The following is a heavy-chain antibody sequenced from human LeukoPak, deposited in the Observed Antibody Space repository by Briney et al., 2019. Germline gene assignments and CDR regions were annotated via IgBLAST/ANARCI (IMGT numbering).Heavy chain of an antibody. CDR1: GGTFSAYY. Sequence: NPSETLSLTCAVYGGTFSAYYWIWIRQPPGKGLEWIAEISHSGSTNYNPSLRSRATMSVDTSENQFSLKLRSVTAADTAVYYCARGRRCSGASCYPTKWFDRWGQETLVTVSS. D-gene: IGHD2-2*01. V-gene: IGHV4-34*01. CDR3: ARGRRCSGASCYPTKWFDR. CDR2: ISHSGST. J-gene: IGHJ5*02.